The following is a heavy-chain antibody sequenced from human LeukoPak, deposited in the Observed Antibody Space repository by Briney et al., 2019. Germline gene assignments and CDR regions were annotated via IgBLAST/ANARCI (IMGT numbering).Heavy chain of an antibody. CDR1: GFIFSDYG. CDR3: ARALYCSGGSCYSRPFDY. V-gene: IGHV3-74*01. CDR2: INSDGSST. D-gene: IGHD2-15*01. Sequence: SGRSLRLSCVVSGFIFSDYGMHWVRQAPGKGLVWVSRINSDGSSTSYADSVKGRFTISRDNAKNTMYLQMNSLRAEDTAVYYCARALYCSGGSCYSRPFDYWGQGTLVTVSS. J-gene: IGHJ4*02.